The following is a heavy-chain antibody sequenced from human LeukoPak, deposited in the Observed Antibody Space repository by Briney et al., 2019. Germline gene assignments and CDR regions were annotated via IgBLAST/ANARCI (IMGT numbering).Heavy chain of an antibody. D-gene: IGHD1-7*01. J-gene: IGHJ3*01. CDR3: AIGVARTTSPRVYGLDF. V-gene: IGHV3-9*01. CDR1: GHHFRDYA. Sequence: SLRLAFGGHGHHFRDYAIHWVRQAPGKGLEWVCGINWRIYFIAYADCVRGRFTISSNNANNYVYLQMSSLGPEDTALDCCAIGVARTTSPRVYGLDFWGQGTVVTVSS. CDR2: INWRIYFI.